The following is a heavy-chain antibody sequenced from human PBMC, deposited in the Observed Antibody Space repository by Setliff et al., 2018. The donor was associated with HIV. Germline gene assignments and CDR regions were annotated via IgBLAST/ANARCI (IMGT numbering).Heavy chain of an antibody. J-gene: IGHJ4*02. CDR3: ARLMPNWDYFDY. CDR1: GASISSGNW. Sequence: PSETLSLTCAVSGASISSGNWWSWVRQSPGKGLEWIGEIFHTGSTSYNPSLKSRVTISVDTSKNHFSLNVSSLTAADTALYFCARLMPNWDYFDYWGQGTQVTVSS. D-gene: IGHD2-2*01. V-gene: IGHV4-4*02. CDR2: IFHTGST.